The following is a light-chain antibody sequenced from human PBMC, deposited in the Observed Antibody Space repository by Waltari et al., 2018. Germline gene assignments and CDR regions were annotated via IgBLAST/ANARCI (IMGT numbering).Light chain of an antibody. Sequence: DIQMTQSPSSLSASVGDRVTITCRASQSINTYLNWYQQKPGRAPKVLIYIASNLQTGVPSRFSGSGSGTVFTLTISSLQPEDFATYCCQQTYTTPPTFGQGTKLEIK. J-gene: IGKJ2*01. CDR1: QSINTY. CDR3: QQTYTTPPT. V-gene: IGKV1-39*01. CDR2: IAS.